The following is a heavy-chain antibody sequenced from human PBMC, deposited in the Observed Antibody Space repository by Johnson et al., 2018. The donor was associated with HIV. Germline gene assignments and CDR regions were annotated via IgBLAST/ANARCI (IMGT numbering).Heavy chain of an antibody. D-gene: IGHD6-6*01. V-gene: IGHV3-33*06. J-gene: IGHJ3*02. CDR3: AKVLGYSSSSRDAFDI. CDR2: IWYDGSNK. CDR1: GFTFSSYG. Sequence: VQLVESGGGVVQPGRSLRLSCAASGFTFSSYGMHWVRQAPGKGLEWVAVIWYDGSNKYYADSVKGRFTISRDNSKNTLYLQMNSRRAEDTAVYYCAKVLGYSSSSRDAFDIWGQGTMVTVSS.